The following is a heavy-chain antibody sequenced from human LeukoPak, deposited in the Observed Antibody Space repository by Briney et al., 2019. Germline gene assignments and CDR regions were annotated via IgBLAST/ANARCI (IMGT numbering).Heavy chain of an antibody. CDR1: GGSISSYY. CDR3: ARVTGYMIEDYFDY. D-gene: IGHD3-22*01. V-gene: IGHV4-59*01. Sequence: SETLSLSCTVSGGSISSYYWSWIRQPPGKGLEWIGYIYYSGSTNYKPSLKSRVTISVETSKNQFSLKLRSVTAADTAVYYCARVTGYMIEDYFDYWGQGTLVTVSS. CDR2: IYYSGST. J-gene: IGHJ4*02.